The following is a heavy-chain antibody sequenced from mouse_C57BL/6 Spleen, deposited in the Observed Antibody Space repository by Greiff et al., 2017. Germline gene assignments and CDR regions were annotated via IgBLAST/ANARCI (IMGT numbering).Heavy chain of an antibody. V-gene: IGHV1-4*01. Sequence: VQLQQSGAELARPGASVKMSCKASGYTFTSYTMHWVKQRPGQCLEWIGYINPSSGYTKYNQKFKDKATLTADKSSSTAYMQLSSLTSEDSAVYYCAISLYYAMDYWGQGTSVTVSS. D-gene: IGHD6-2*01. J-gene: IGHJ4*01. CDR2: INPSSGYT. CDR3: AISLYYAMDY. CDR1: GYTFTSYT.